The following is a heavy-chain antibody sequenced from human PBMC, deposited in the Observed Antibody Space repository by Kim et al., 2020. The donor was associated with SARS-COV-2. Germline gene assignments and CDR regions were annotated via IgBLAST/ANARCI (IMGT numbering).Heavy chain of an antibody. CDR3: ARDWSLAGTFHFDY. D-gene: IGHD3-3*01. V-gene: IGHV3-7*05. CDR2: MNQDGREK. J-gene: IGHJ4*02. Sequence: GGSLRLSCAASGFTFTNYWMSWVRQGPGKGLEWVANMNQDGREKYYVDSVKGRFTISRDNAKNSLYLQMNSLRAEDTAVYYCARDWSLAGTFHFDYWGQGILVTVSS. CDR1: GFTFTNYW.